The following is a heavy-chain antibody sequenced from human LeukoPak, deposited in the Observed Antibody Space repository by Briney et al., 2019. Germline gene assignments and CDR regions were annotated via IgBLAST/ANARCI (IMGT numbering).Heavy chain of an antibody. D-gene: IGHD2-2*02. CDR3: ARVWEYCSSTSCYRTNFDY. V-gene: IGHV1-18*01. CDR2: ISAYNGNT. Sequence: ASVKVSCKASGYTFTSYGISWVRQAPGQGLEWMGWISAYNGNTNYAQKLQGRVTMTTDTSTSTAYMELRSLRSDDTAVYYCARVWEYCSSTSCYRTNFDYWGQGTLVTVFS. CDR1: GYTFTSYG. J-gene: IGHJ4*02.